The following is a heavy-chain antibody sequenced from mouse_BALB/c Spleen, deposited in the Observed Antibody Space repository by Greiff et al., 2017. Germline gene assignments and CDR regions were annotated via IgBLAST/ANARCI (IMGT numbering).Heavy chain of an antibody. CDR2: INSNGGST. CDR3: ARERDYGSSYWYFDV. J-gene: IGHJ1*01. CDR1: GFTFSSYG. V-gene: IGHV5-6-3*01. D-gene: IGHD1-1*01. Sequence: EVKLVESGGGLVQPGGSLKLSCAASGFTFSSYGMSWVRQTPDKRLELVATINSNGGSTYYPDSVKGRFTISRDNAKNTLYLQMSSLKSEDTAMYYCARERDYGSSYWYFDVWGAGTTVTVSS.